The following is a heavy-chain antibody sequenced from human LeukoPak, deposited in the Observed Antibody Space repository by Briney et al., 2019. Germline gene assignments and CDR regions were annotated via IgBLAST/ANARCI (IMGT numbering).Heavy chain of an antibody. J-gene: IGHJ4*02. CDR1: GFTFSSIA. Sequence: PGGSLRLSCAASGFTFSSIAMSWVRQAPDKGLEWVSTISGSGGGTYYADSVKGRFTISRDDSKNTLYLQMNSLRADDTAVYYRAKDLGRYRNNFFDYWGQGNLVTVSS. CDR2: ISGSGGGT. D-gene: IGHD1-26*01. V-gene: IGHV3-23*01. CDR3: AKDLGRYRNNFFDY.